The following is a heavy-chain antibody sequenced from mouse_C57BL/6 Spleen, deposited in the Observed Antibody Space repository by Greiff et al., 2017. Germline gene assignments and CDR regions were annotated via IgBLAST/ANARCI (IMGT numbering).Heavy chain of an antibody. CDR2: IRNTANGYTT. Sequence: DVKVVESGGGLVQPGGSLSLSCAASGFTFTDYSMSWVRQPPGKALEWLGFIRNTANGYTTAYSASVRGRFTISRDNSQSILNLQRKALSAEDSATYYGARYIGVGYYKGFDYWGQGTTLTVSS. CDR1: GFTFTDYS. J-gene: IGHJ2*01. D-gene: IGHD2-3*01. CDR3: ARYIGVGYYKGFDY. V-gene: IGHV7-3*01.